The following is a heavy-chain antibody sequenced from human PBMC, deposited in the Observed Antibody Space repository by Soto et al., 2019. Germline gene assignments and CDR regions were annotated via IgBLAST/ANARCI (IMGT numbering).Heavy chain of an antibody. D-gene: IGHD5-18*01. CDR2: IIPLSGTP. Sequence: QVQLVQSGAEVKKTGSSVKVSCKASGGTFSNYALTWVRQAPGQGLEWMGGIIPLSGTPNYAQNFQGRVTITADKSTTTVYMELSSLRSEDTAVYYCTRGIQLWSWGQGTLVTVSS. J-gene: IGHJ5*02. V-gene: IGHV1-69*06. CDR1: GGTFSNYA. CDR3: TRGIQLWS.